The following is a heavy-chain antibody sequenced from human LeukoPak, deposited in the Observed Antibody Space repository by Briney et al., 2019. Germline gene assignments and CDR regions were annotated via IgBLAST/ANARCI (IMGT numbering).Heavy chain of an antibody. CDR1: GFTFSIFW. J-gene: IGHJ4*02. CDR3: TRNLYGDC. CDR2: IKSDGSST. V-gene: IGHV3-74*01. Sequence: PGGSLRLSCAASGFTFSIFWMHWVRQAPGKGLVWVSRIKSDGSSTSYADSVKGRFTISRDDAKNTLYLQMNSLRAEDTAVYYCTRNLYGDCWGQGTLVTVSS. D-gene: IGHD3-16*01.